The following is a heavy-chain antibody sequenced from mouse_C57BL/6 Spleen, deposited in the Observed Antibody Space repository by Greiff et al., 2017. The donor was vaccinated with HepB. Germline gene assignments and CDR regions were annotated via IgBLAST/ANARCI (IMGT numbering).Heavy chain of an antibody. D-gene: IGHD2-4*01. CDR1: GYAFSSYW. CDR3: AREYYDYDDY. CDR2: IYPGDGDT. J-gene: IGHJ2*01. Sequence: QVQLKESGAELVKPGASVKISCKASGYAFSSYWMNWVKQRPGKGLEWIGQIYPGDGDTNYNGKFKGKATLTADKSSSTAYMQLSSLTSEDSAVYFCAREYYDYDDYWGQGTTLTVSS. V-gene: IGHV1-80*01.